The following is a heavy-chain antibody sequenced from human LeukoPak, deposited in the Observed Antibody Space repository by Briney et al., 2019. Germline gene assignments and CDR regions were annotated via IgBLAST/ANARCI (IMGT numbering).Heavy chain of an antibody. CDR2: ISPSGDIT. J-gene: IGHJ4*02. Sequence: PGGTLRLSCAASGFTFSNHGMNWVRQAPGKGLEWVSGISPSGDITYYADSVKGRFTIFRDNSKNTVYLQVISLTAEDTAVYYCAKDDAWLRFGEWSQGTLVTVSS. V-gene: IGHV3-23*01. CDR1: GFTFSNHG. D-gene: IGHD3-10*01. CDR3: AKDDAWLRFGE.